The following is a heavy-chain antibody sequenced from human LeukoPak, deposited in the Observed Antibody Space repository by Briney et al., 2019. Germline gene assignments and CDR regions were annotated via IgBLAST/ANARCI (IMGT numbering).Heavy chain of an antibody. V-gene: IGHV3-74*01. CDR2: INSDGSST. CDR1: GFTFSSYW. J-gene: IGHJ3*02. Sequence: QPGGSLRLSCAASGFTFSSYWMHWVRQAPGKGLVWVSRINSDGSSTSYADSVKGRFTISRDNAKNTLYLQMNSLRAEDTAVYYCATMIVVDPREDDAFDIWGQGTMVTASS. D-gene: IGHD3-22*01. CDR3: ATMIVVDPREDDAFDI.